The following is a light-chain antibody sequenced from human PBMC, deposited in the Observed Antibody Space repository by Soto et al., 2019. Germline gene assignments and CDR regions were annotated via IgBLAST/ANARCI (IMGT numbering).Light chain of an antibody. CDR1: QTLVYSDGDTY. Sequence: VVSSQSALFPSVTVSQSSSSSFRFSQTLVYSDGDTYLNWFHQRPGRSPRRLIYKVSNRDSGVPDRFSGSGSGTDVTLQISRVDAADVGVHYCMQGTYLPHTLGGGTKVDIK. CDR3: MQGTYLPHT. J-gene: IGKJ4*01. V-gene: IGKV2-30*01. CDR2: KVS.